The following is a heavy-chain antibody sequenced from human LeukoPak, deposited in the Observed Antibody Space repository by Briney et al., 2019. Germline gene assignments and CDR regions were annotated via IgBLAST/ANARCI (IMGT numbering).Heavy chain of an antibody. J-gene: IGHJ4*02. D-gene: IGHD2-15*01. V-gene: IGHV3-53*01. Sequence: GGSLRLSCAASGFTVSSTYMSWVRQAPGKGLERVSVIYSGGKIYYIDSVKGRFTISRDTSKNTLYLQMNSLRAEDTAVYFCASRHCSGGGCYFAGADPFDYWGQGTLVTVSS. CDR3: ASRHCSGGGCYFAGADPFDY. CDR2: IYSGGKI. CDR1: GFTVSSTY.